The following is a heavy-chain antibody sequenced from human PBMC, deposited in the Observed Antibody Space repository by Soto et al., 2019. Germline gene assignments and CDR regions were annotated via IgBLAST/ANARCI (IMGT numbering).Heavy chain of an antibody. J-gene: IGHJ6*02. V-gene: IGHV3-23*01. Sequence: EVQLLESGGGLVQPGGSLRLSCAASGFTFSSYAMSWVRQAPGKGLEWVSAISGSGGSTYYADSVKGRFTISRDNSKNTLYLQMNSLRAEDTAVYYCARVRGYGDGVGDYGMDVWGQGTTVTVSS. CDR1: GFTFSSYA. CDR3: ARVRGYGDGVGDYGMDV. D-gene: IGHD4-17*01. CDR2: ISGSGGST.